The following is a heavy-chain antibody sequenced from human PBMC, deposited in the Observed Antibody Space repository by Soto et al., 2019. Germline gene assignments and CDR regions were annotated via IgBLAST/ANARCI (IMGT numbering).Heavy chain of an antibody. CDR2: ISAHNGNT. Sequence: QVHLVQSGAEVKKPGASVKVSCKGSGYAFTTYGITWVRQAPGQGLEWMGWISAHNGNTNYAQKLQGRVTVTRDTSTSTAYMELRSLRPDDTAVYYCARGRYVDYWGQGALVTVS. CDR1: GYAFTTYG. CDR3: ARGRYVDY. J-gene: IGHJ4*02. V-gene: IGHV1-18*01. D-gene: IGHD1-1*01.